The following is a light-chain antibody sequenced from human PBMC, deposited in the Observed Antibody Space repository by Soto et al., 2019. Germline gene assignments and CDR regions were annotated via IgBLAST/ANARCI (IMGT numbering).Light chain of an antibody. J-gene: IGLJ3*02. Sequence: QSVLTQPPSASGTPGQRVTISCSGSSSNIGGNTVNWYQQLPGTAPKLLIYGNNQRPSGVPDRFSGSKSGTSASLAISGHQSDYEADYYCAAWDDSLNGAVFGGGTKLTVL. V-gene: IGLV1-44*01. CDR3: AAWDDSLNGAV. CDR2: GNN. CDR1: SSNIGGNT.